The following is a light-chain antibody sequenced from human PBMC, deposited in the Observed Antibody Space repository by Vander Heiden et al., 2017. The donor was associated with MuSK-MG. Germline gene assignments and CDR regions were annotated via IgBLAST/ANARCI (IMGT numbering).Light chain of an antibody. CDR1: HTVSRW. Sequence: DIQMTQSPSTLSASVGDRVTIACRASHTVSRWLAWYQQKPGKAPKLLIYKASTLQTGVPSRFSGSGSGTDFTLTISSLQPDDFATYYCHQDDTFPWTFGQGTKVEI. J-gene: IGKJ1*01. CDR2: KAS. CDR3: HQDDTFPWT. V-gene: IGKV1-5*03.